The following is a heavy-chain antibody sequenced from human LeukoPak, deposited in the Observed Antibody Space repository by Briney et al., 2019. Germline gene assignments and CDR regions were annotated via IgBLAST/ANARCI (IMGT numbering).Heavy chain of an antibody. CDR2: ISSSSNYI. CDR3: ARPLQGSYAMDV. CDR1: GFYFNTYS. V-gene: IGHV3-21*06. J-gene: IGHJ6*02. Sequence: GGSLRLSCVASGFYFNTYSLNWVRRAPGKGLEWVASISSSSNYIRYADSMKGRVTISRDNAKNSLYLQMDSLRVDDTAVYYCARPLQGSYAMDVWGLGTTVTVSS.